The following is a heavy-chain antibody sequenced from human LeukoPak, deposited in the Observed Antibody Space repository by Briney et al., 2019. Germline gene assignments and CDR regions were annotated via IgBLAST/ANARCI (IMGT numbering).Heavy chain of an antibody. Sequence: PSETLSLTCTVSDGSISNYYWNWIRQPPGKGLEWIGHIYYSGSTNYNPSLKSRVTISVDTSNNQFSLKLSSVTTADTAVYYCARVGTVTSFDHWGQGTLVTVSS. J-gene: IGHJ4*02. CDR3: ARVGTVTSFDH. V-gene: IGHV4-59*01. CDR1: DGSISNYY. D-gene: IGHD4-17*01. CDR2: IYYSGST.